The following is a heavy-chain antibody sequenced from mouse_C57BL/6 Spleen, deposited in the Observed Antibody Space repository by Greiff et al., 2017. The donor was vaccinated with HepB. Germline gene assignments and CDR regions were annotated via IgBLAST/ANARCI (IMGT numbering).Heavy chain of an antibody. V-gene: IGHV1-82*01. CDR3: ARAIGDGYSAY. Sequence: QVQLQQSGPELVKPGASVKISCKASGYAFSSSWMNWVKQRPGKGLEWIGRIYPGDGDTNYNGKFKGKATLTADKSSSTAYMQLSSLTSEDSAVYFCARAIGDGYSAYWGQGTLVTVSA. CDR1: GYAFSSSW. CDR2: IYPGDGDT. J-gene: IGHJ3*01. D-gene: IGHD2-3*01.